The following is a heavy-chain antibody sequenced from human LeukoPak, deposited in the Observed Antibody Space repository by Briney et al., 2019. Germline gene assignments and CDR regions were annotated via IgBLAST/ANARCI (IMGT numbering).Heavy chain of an antibody. J-gene: IGHJ4*02. CDR1: GGTFSSYA. D-gene: IGHD6-6*01. Sequence: ASVKVSCKASGGTFSSYAISWVRQAPGQGLEWMGIINPSGGSTSYAQKFQGRVTMTRDTSTSTVYMELSSLRSEDTAVYYCARGGDKSIAARPFDYWGQGTLVTVSS. V-gene: IGHV1-46*01. CDR2: INPSGGST. CDR3: ARGGDKSIAARPFDY.